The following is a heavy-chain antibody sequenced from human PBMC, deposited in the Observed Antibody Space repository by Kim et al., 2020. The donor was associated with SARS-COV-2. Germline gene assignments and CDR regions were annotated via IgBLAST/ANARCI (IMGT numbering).Heavy chain of an antibody. CDR2: ISSSSTYT. V-gene: IGHV3-21*01. CDR1: GFTFASYS. J-gene: IGHJ4*02. D-gene: IGHD1-26*01. CDR3: ARGYSGSSDY. Sequence: GGSLRLSCAASGFTFASYSMNWVRQAPGRGLEWVSSISSSSTYTYYADPVKCRFTVSRENAKNSLYLQMSILRAEDTAVYFCARGYSGSSDYWGQGTLVTVSS.